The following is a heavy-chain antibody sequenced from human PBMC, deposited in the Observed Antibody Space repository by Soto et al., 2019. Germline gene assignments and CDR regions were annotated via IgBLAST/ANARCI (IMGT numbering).Heavy chain of an antibody. J-gene: IGHJ4*02. D-gene: IGHD1-26*01. CDR1: GYSFASHW. Sequence: AGESLKISCKGSGYSFASHWVAWVRQMPEKGLEWIGTIYPGDSDTKYSSAFRGHVTISADTSVSTAYLQWRSLEATDSAIYYCARYSGSYWHYLDFWGQGTLVTVSS. CDR3: ARYSGSYWHYLDF. V-gene: IGHV5-51*01. CDR2: IYPGDSDT.